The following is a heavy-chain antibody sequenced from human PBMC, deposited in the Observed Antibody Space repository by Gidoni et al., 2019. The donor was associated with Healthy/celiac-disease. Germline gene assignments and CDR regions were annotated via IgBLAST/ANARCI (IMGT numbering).Heavy chain of an antibody. Sequence: QVQLVQSGSELKTPGASVQVYCKASGYTFTRYPMNWLRQAPGQGLEWMGWMNTNAGNPTYAQGFTGRFVFSLDTSVSTAYLQISSLKAEDTAVYYCARSHTTLTTYTVYAIPDNWFDPWGQGTLVTVSS. CDR3: ARSHTTLTTYTVYAIPDNWFDP. CDR1: GYTFTRYP. D-gene: IGHD2-8*01. J-gene: IGHJ5*02. V-gene: IGHV7-4-1*02. CDR2: MNTNAGNP.